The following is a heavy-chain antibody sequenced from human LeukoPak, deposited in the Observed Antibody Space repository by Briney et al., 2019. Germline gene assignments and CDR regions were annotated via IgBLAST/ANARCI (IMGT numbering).Heavy chain of an antibody. CDR2: ISSSGDYI. D-gene: IGHD6-13*01. CDR1: GFTFSSYS. CDR3: AKVGEKYSSSWYDA. J-gene: IGHJ5*02. V-gene: IGHV3-21*04. Sequence: GGSLRLSCAASGFTFSSYSMNWVRQAPGKGLEWVSSISSSGDYIYYADSLKGRFTISRDNAKNSLDLQMNSLRAEDTALYYCAKVGEKYSSSWYDAWGQGTLVTVSS.